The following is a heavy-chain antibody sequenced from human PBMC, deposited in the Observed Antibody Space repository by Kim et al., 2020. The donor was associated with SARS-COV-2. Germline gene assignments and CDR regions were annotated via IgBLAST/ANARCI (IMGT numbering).Heavy chain of an antibody. D-gene: IGHD3-22*01. V-gene: IGHV3-23*01. Sequence: ADSVKGRLTISRDDSKNTLYLQMNSLRAEDSAVYYCAKATSAYYHTGMDVWGQGTTVTVSS. J-gene: IGHJ6*02. CDR3: AKATSAYYHTGMDV.